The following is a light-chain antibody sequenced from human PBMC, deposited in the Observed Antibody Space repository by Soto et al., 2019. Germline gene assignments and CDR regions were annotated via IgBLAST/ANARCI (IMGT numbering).Light chain of an antibody. CDR3: QQSYSTPPFT. Sequence: DIQMTQSPSSLSASVGDRVTITCRASQSISSYLNWYQQKPGKAPKLLIYAASSLQIGVPSNFSGSGSETDFTITISSLQPEDFATYYCQQSYSTPPFTFGPGTKVDIK. V-gene: IGKV1-39*01. CDR1: QSISSY. CDR2: AAS. J-gene: IGKJ3*01.